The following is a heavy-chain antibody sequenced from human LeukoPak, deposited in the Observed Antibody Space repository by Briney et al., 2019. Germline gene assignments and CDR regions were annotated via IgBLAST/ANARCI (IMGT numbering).Heavy chain of an antibody. CDR2: MNPNSGNT. CDR1: GYTFTSYD. J-gene: IGHJ2*01. V-gene: IGHV1-8*01. CDR3: VHVQSYWYFDL. D-gene: IGHD4-11*01. Sequence: ASVKASCKASGYTFTSYDINWVRQATGQGLEWMGWMNPNSGNTGYAQKFQGRVTMTRNTSISTAYMELSSLRSEDTAVYYCVHVQSYWYFDLWGRGTLVTVSS.